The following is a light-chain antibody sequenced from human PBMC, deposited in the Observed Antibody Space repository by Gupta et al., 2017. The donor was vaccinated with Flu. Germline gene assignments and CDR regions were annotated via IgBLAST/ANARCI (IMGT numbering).Light chain of an antibody. CDR1: QNILYSSNNKNY. Sequence: DIVMIQSPDSLAVSLGERATINCQSSQNILYSSNNKNYLAWYQQKPGQPPKLLIYWASTRESGVPDRFTGSGSGTDFTLTISSLQAGDVAVYYCQQYYSPPSTFGQGTTVEIK. V-gene: IGKV4-1*01. CDR2: WAS. CDR3: QQYYSPPST. J-gene: IGKJ1*01.